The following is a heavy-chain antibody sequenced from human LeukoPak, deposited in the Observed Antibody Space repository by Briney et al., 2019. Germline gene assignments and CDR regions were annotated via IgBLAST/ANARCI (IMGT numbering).Heavy chain of an antibody. Sequence: GGSLRLSCAASGFTFSSYAMSWVRQAPGKGLEWVSAISGSGGSTYYADSVKGRFTISRDNAKNSLYLQMNSLRAEDTAVYYCARDSQYYYDSSGYYYDYYYYYMDVWGKGTTATISS. CDR2: ISGSGGST. J-gene: IGHJ6*03. D-gene: IGHD3-22*01. CDR1: GFTFSSYA. V-gene: IGHV3-23*01. CDR3: ARDSQYYYDSSGYYYDYYYYYMDV.